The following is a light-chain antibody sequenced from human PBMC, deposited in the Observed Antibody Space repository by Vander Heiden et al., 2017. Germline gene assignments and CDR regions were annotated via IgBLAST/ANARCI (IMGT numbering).Light chain of an antibody. CDR1: QSVSSY. CDR2: DAS. V-gene: IGKV3-11*01. Sequence: EIVLTQSPATLSLSPGERATLSCRASQSVSSYLDWYQQKPGQAPRLLIYDASNSANGIPDRFSGSGSETDFTLTSSSREHEDFAVYYVQQRSTLITFGGGTKVEIK. J-gene: IGKJ4*01. CDR3: QQRSTLIT.